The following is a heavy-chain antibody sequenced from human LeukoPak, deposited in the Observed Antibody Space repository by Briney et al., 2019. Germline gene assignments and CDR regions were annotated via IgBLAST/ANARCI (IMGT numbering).Heavy chain of an antibody. CDR2: TNPNSGGT. CDR3: ARSITMIVVVPSRGFDY. CDR1: GYTFTGYY. Sequence: GESLKISCKASGYTFTGYYMHWVRQAPGQGLEWMGRTNPNSGGTNYAQKFQGRVTMTRDTSISTAYMELSRLRSDDTAVYYCARSITMIVVVPSRGFDYWGQGTLVIVSS. J-gene: IGHJ4*02. V-gene: IGHV1-2*06. D-gene: IGHD3-22*01.